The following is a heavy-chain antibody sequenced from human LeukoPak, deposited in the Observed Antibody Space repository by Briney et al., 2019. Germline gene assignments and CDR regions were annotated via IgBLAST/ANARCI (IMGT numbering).Heavy chain of an antibody. CDR1: GYTFTSYA. CDR2: ISGYNGNT. D-gene: IGHD5-18*01. Sequence: ASVKVSCKASGYTFTSYAIGWVRQAPGQGLEWMGWISGYNGNTNYAQKLQGRVTLTTDTSTSTAYMELRSLRSDDAAIYYCVRNVDTSMVTLWYFDYWGQGTLVTVSS. J-gene: IGHJ4*02. V-gene: IGHV1-18*04. CDR3: VRNVDTSMVTLWYFDY.